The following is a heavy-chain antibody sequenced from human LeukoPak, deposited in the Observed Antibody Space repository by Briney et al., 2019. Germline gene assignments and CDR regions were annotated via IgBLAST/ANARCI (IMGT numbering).Heavy chain of an antibody. CDR1: GFTCDDDG. D-gene: IGHD6-19*01. V-gene: IGHV3-23*01. CDR3: AKTTAGYSSGRYPGWPVDY. J-gene: IGHJ4*02. CDR2: ISGSGGST. Sequence: TGGSLRLSCAASGFTCDDDGMSWVRQAPGKRLEWVSGISGSGGSTFYADSVKGRFTISRDNSENTVYLQMNSLRADDTAVYYCAKTTAGYSSGRYPGWPVDYWGQGTLVTVSS.